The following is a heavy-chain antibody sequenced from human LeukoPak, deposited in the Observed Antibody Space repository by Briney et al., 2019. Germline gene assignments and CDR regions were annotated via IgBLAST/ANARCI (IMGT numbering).Heavy chain of an antibody. CDR3: ARAGSYGSGDY. CDR2: ISSSSSTI. D-gene: IGHD3-10*01. V-gene: IGHV3-48*01. CDR1: GFTFRTYS. Sequence: GGSLRLSCAASGFTFRTYSINWVRQAPGKGLEWISYISSSSSTIYYADSVKGRFTISRDNAKNSLYLQMNSLRAEDTAVCYCARAGSYGSGDYWGQGTLVTVSS. J-gene: IGHJ4*02.